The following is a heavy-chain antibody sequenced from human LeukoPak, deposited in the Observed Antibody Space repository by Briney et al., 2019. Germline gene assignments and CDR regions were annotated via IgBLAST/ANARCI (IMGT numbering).Heavy chain of an antibody. J-gene: IGHJ4*02. V-gene: IGHV1-2*02. D-gene: IGHD2-2*02. CDR1: ASTFTDYY. CDR2: INPNSGGT. CDR3: LYQEPDY. Sequence: ASVKVSCKASASTFTDYYIHWVRQAPGQGREWMGWINPNSGGTNYAQKFQGRVTMTRDSSISTTYMELSRLRSDDTAVYYCLYQEPDYWGQGTLVTVSS.